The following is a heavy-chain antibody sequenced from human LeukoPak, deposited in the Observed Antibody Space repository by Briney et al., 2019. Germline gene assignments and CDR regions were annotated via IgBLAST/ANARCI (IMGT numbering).Heavy chain of an antibody. D-gene: IGHD4-17*01. CDR3: ARVGATVRTLQH. J-gene: IGHJ1*01. Sequence: SETLSLACAVSGGSISSSNWWSWVRQPPGKGLEWIGEIYHSGSTNYNPSLKSRVTISVDKSKNQFSLKLSSVTAADTAVYYCARVGATVRTLQHWGQGTLVTVSS. V-gene: IGHV4-4*02. CDR1: GGSISSSNW. CDR2: IYHSGST.